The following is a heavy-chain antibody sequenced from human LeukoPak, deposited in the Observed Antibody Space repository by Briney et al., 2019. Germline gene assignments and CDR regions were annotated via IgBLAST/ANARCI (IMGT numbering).Heavy chain of an antibody. D-gene: IGHD6-13*01. Sequence: SQTLSFTCTVSGGSISSGGYYWSWIRQHPGKGLEWIGYIYYSGSTYYNPSLKSRVTISVDTSKNQFSLKLSSVTAADTAVYYCARFIAAAGKFDYWGQGTLVTVSS. CDR3: ARFIAAAGKFDY. V-gene: IGHV4-31*03. J-gene: IGHJ4*02. CDR1: GGSISSGGYY. CDR2: IYYSGST.